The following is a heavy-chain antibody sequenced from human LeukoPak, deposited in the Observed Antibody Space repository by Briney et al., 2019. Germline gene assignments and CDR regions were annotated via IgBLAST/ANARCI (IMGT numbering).Heavy chain of an antibody. CDR2: IYYSGSA. Sequence: PSETLSLTCAVYGGSFSDYYWSWIRQPPGKGLEWIGTIYYSGSAYYNPSLKSRVTISVDTSKNQFSLKLSSVTAADTAVYYCARSTYHDFWSGYYTGFLVDYWGRGTLVTVSS. V-gene: IGHV4-34*01. CDR1: GGSFSDYY. D-gene: IGHD3-3*01. CDR3: ARSTYHDFWSGYYTGFLVDY. J-gene: IGHJ4*02.